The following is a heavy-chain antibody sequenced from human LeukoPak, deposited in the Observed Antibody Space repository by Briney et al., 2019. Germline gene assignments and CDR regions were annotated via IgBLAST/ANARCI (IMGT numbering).Heavy chain of an antibody. CDR2: ISYDGSNK. D-gene: IGHD6-19*01. CDR3: AREYSSGWGVPDY. CDR1: GFTFSSYA. Sequence: QPGGSLRLSCAASGFTFSSYAMHWVRQAPGKGLEWVAVISYDGSNKYYADSVKGRFTISRDNSKNTLYLQMNSLRAEDTAVYYCAREYSSGWGVPDYWGQGTLVTVSS. J-gene: IGHJ4*02. V-gene: IGHV3-30*04.